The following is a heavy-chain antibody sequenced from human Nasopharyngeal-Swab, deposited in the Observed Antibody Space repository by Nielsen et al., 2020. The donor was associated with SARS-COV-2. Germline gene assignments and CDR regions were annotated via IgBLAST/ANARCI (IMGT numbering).Heavy chain of an antibody. D-gene: IGHD3-10*01. V-gene: IGHV3-30-3*01. Sequence: VRQAPGKGLEWVAVISYDGSNKYYADSVKGRFTISRDISKNTPYLQMNSLKTEDTAVYYCTTDRSLLWFGELWGEYFQHWGQGTLVTVSS. J-gene: IGHJ1*01. CDR3: TTDRSLLWFGELWGEYFQH. CDR2: ISYDGSNK.